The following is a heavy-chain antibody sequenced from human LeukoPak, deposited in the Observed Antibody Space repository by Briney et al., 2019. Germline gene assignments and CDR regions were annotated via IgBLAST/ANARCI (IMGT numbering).Heavy chain of an antibody. CDR1: GYTLTELS. Sequence: ASVKVSCKVSGYTLTELSIHWVRQAPGKGLEWMGGFDPEDGETIYAQKLQGRVTMTEDRSTDTGYMELSSLRSEDTAVYYCARSGTYCSSTSCYLNPWGQGTLVTVSS. D-gene: IGHD2-2*01. J-gene: IGHJ5*02. CDR2: FDPEDGET. CDR3: ARSGTYCSSTSCYLNP. V-gene: IGHV1-24*01.